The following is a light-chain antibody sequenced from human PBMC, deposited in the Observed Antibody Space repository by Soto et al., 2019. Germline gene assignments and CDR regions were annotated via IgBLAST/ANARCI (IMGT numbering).Light chain of an antibody. V-gene: IGKV3-20*01. J-gene: IGKJ1*01. CDR2: GAS. CDR3: QSYDSFRT. Sequence: EIVLTQSPGTLSLSPGERATLSCRASQSVRSNFLAWYQQKPGQAPRLLIYGASNRATGIPDRFSGSGSGTDFNLTITRLEPEDFAMYYCQSYDSFRTLGQGAKVDIK. CDR1: QSVRSNF.